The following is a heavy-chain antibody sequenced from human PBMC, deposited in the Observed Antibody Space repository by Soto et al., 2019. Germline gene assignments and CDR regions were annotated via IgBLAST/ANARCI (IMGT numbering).Heavy chain of an antibody. CDR1: GGSISSYY. V-gene: IGHV4-59*01. J-gene: IGHJ4*02. CDR3: ARVDILTGYYHFDY. CDR2: IYYSGST. Sequence: PSETLSLTCTVSGGSISSYYWSWIRQPPGKGLEWIGYIYYSGSTNYNPSLKSRVTISVDTSKNQFSLKLSSVTAADTAVYYCARVDILTGYYHFDYWGQGTLV. D-gene: IGHD3-9*01.